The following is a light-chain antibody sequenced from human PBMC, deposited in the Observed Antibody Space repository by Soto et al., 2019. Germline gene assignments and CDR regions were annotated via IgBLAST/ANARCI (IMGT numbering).Light chain of an antibody. CDR2: GAS. J-gene: IGKJ4*01. CDR3: QHYGNSPLT. V-gene: IGKV3-20*01. Sequence: EIVLTQSPGTLSLSPGERATLSCRASQSVSSSYLGWYQQKPGQAPRLLIYGASNRATGIPDRFSGIGSGTDFTLTISRLEPEDFAVYYCQHYGNSPLTFGEGTKVEIK. CDR1: QSVSSSY.